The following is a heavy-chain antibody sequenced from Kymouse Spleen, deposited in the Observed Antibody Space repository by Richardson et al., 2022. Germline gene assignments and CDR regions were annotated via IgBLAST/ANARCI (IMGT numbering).Heavy chain of an antibody. J-gene: IGHJ6*02. D-gene: IGHD6-13*01. CDR2: ISWNSGSI. V-gene: IGHV3-9*01. CDR1: GFTFDDYA. Sequence: EVQLVESGGGLVQPGRSLRLSCAASGFTFDDYAMHWVRQAPGKGLEWVSGISWNSGSIGYADSVKGRFTISRDNAKNSLYLQMNSLRAEDTALYYCAKDFDSSSWYGGYYYYGMDVWGQGTTVTVSS. CDR3: AKDFDSSSWYGGYYYYGMDV.